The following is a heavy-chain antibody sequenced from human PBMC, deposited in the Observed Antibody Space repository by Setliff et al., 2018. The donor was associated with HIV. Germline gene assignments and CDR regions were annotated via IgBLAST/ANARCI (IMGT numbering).Heavy chain of an antibody. V-gene: IGHV1-8*02. J-gene: IGHJ4*02. Sequence: ASVKVSCKASGYTFTSYDFNWVRQATGQGLEWMGWMNPKSGNTGYAQKFQGRVIMTRSTSKTTAYMQMSGLRAEDTAVHYCATEGGSSGHAGYFDNWGQGTQVTVSS. CDR3: ATEGGSSGHAGYFDN. CDR1: GYTFTSYD. D-gene: IGHD6-19*01. CDR2: MNPKSGNT.